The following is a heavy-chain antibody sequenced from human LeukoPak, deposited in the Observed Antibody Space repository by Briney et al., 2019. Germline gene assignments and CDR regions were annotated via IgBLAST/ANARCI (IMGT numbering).Heavy chain of an antibody. CDR2: IYPGDSDT. D-gene: IGHD3-22*01. Sequence: GESLKISCKGSGYSFTRYWIGWGRQMTGKGVGWMGIIYPGDSDTSYSPSFQCQVTISADKSISTAYLQWSSLKASDTAMYYCARGGPHYFDSSGYSDAFDIWGQGTMVTVSS. J-gene: IGHJ3*02. CDR1: GYSFTRYW. CDR3: ARGGPHYFDSSGYSDAFDI. V-gene: IGHV5-51*01.